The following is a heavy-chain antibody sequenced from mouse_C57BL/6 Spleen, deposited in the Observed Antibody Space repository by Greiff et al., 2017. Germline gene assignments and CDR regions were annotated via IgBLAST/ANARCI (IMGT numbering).Heavy chain of an antibody. CDR2: IYPGDGDT. J-gene: IGHJ2*01. Sequence: QVQLQQPGAELVMPGASVKLSCKASGYTFTSYWMHWVKQRPGKGLEWIGRIYPGDGDTNYNGKFKGKATLTADKSSSTAYMQLSSLTSEDSAVYFCALTGGSSSDLDYWGQGTTLTVSS. CDR1: GYTFTSYW. CDR3: ALTGGSSSDLDY. D-gene: IGHD1-1*01. V-gene: IGHV1-82*01.